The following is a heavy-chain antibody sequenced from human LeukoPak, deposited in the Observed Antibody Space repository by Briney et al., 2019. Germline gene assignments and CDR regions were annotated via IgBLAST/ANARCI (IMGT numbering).Heavy chain of an antibody. J-gene: IGHJ4*02. CDR2: ISYDGSNK. Sequence: GRSLRLSCAASGFTFSSYGMHWVRQAPGKGLEWVAVISYDGSNKYYADSVKGRFTISRDNSKNTLYLQMNSLRAEDTAVYYCTRDFDFSSAIWGQGTLVTVSS. D-gene: IGHD3-3*01. CDR1: GFTFSSYG. V-gene: IGHV3-30*03. CDR3: TRDFDFSSAI.